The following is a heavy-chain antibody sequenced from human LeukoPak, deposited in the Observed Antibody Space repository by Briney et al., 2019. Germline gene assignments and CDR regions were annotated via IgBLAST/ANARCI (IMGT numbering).Heavy chain of an antibody. CDR2: IRGGGGSE. Sequence: PGGSLRLSCTASGFTFSAYAMMWVRQAPGKGPEWVSAIRGGGGSEFYADPLKVRYTISRDNSKNTLFLQMNNLRPEDTAVYYCGRDPNGDYIGAFDMWGPGTMVTVSS. D-gene: IGHD4-17*01. CDR1: GFTFSAYA. CDR3: GRDPNGDYIGAFDM. V-gene: IGHV3-23*01. J-gene: IGHJ3*02.